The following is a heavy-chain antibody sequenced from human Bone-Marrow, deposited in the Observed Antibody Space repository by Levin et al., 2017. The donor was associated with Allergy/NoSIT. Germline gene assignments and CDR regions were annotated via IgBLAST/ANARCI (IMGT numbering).Heavy chain of an antibody. D-gene: IGHD5-24*01. J-gene: IGHJ4*02. CDR1: GFTFSSYA. CDR3: AKFDGYNFGYCFAT. V-gene: IGHV3-23*01. Sequence: GGSLRLSCAASGFTFSSYAMGWVRQGPGKGLEWVSTVSGAPGGTYYADSVKGRFTISRDNSKNTLYLQMNSLRAEDTAIYYCAKFDGYNFGYCFATWGQGTQVSVSS. CDR2: VSGAPGGT.